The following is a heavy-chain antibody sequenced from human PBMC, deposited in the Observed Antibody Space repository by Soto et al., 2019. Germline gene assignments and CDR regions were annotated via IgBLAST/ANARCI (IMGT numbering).Heavy chain of an antibody. CDR3: AKDSTNGVRGSDY. CDR2: ISYDGSNK. D-gene: IGHD2-8*01. CDR1: GFTFTSYA. V-gene: IGHV3-30*18. J-gene: IGHJ4*02. Sequence: VQLLESGGGLVQPGGSLRLSCAASGFTFTSYAMNWVRQAPGKGLEWVAVISYDGSNKYYADSVKGRFTISRDNSKNTLYLQMNSLRAEDTAVYYCAKDSTNGVRGSDYWGQGTLVTVSS.